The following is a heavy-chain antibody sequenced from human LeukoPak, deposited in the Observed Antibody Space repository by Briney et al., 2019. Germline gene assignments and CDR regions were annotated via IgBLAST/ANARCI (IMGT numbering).Heavy chain of an antibody. V-gene: IGHV3-66*01. Sequence: PGGSLRLSCAASGFTVSSNYMSWVRQAPGKGLEWVSVIYSGGSTYYADSVKGRFTISRDNSKNTLYLQMNSLRAEDTAVYYCASDPIDAYYFDYWGQGTLVTVSS. CDR2: IYSGGST. J-gene: IGHJ4*02. CDR1: GFTVSSNY. CDR3: ASDPIDAYYFDY. D-gene: IGHD3-9*01.